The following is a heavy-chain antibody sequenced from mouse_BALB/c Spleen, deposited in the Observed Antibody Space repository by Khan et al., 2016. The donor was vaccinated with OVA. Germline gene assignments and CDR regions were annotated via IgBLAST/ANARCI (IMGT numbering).Heavy chain of an antibody. CDR1: GFNIKDTH. D-gene: IGHD4-1*01. J-gene: IGHJ2*01. Sequence: VQLQQSGAELVKPGASVKLSCTASGFNIKDTHMHWVKQRPEQGLEWIGRIDPANDNSKYDPRFQGKATITADTSSNTAYLHLSSLTSEDTAVDYCAPAGTRDYFDYWGQGTTLTVSS. V-gene: IGHV14-3*02. CDR2: IDPANDNS. CDR3: APAGTRDYFDY.